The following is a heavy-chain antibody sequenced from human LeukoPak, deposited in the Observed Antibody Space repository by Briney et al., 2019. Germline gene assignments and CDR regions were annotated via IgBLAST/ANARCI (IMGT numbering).Heavy chain of an antibody. CDR3: ARGVSPRGPPPYYYDSSGYYYLYS. J-gene: IGHJ5*02. CDR2: IYSGGST. D-gene: IGHD3-22*01. V-gene: IGHV3-66*01. Sequence: GGSLRLSCAASGFTVSSNYMSWVRQAPGKGLEWVSVIYSGGSTYYADSVKGRFTISRDNSKNTLYLQMNSLGAEDTAVYYCARGVSPRGPPPYYYDSSGYYYLYSWGQGTLVTVPS. CDR1: GFTVSSNY.